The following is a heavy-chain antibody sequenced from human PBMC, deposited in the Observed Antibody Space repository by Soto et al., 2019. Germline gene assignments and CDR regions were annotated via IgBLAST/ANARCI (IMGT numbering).Heavy chain of an antibody. CDR2: INSDGSST. Sequence: EVQLVESGGDLVQPGGSLRLSCAASGFTFSSYWMHWVRQAPGKGMVWVSRINSDGSSTSYADSVKGRFTISRDNAKNTLYLQMHSLRAEDTAVYYCARGDYGGNWGYWGQGTLVTVSS. CDR3: ARGDYGGNWGY. J-gene: IGHJ4*02. CDR1: GFTFSSYW. V-gene: IGHV3-74*01. D-gene: IGHD4-17*01.